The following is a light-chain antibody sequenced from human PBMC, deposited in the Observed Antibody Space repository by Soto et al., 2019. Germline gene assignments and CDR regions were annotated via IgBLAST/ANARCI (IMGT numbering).Light chain of an antibody. CDR1: SGDVGAYNY. CDR3: SSYTSSSTVV. J-gene: IGLJ2*01. CDR2: DVN. V-gene: IGLV2-14*01. Sequence: QSALTQPASVSGSPGQSITISCTGTSGDVGAYNYVSWYQQHPGKAPKLMIYDVNKRPSGVSNRFSGSKSGNTASLTISGLQAEDEADYYCSSYTSSSTVVFGGGTKLTVL.